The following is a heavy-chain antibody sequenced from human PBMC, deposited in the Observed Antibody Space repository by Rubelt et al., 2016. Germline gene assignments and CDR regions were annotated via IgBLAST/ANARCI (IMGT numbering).Heavy chain of an antibody. V-gene: IGHV1-3*01. CDR2: INAGNGNT. J-gene: IGHJ3*02. D-gene: IGHD6-19*01. CDR1: EYSFTKNP. CDR3: AREDTTDRGWYDALDI. Sequence: QVQLVQSGAEVKKPGASVKVSCKASEYSFTKNPIHWVRQAPGQRLEWMGWINAGNGNTQYSQKFQGRGTVTRDTSARTAYMELGSLSAEDTAVYYCAREDTTDRGWYDALDIWGQGTMVTVSS.